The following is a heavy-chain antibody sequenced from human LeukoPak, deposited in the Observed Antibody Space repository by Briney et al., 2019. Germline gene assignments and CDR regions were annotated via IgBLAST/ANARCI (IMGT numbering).Heavy chain of an antibody. Sequence: ASVKVSCKASGYTFTGYYMHWVRQAPGQGLEWMGWINPNSGGTNYAQKFQGWVTMTWDTSISTAYMELSRLRSDDTAVYYCARDYDSSGYYPYWGQGTLVTVSS. V-gene: IGHV1-2*04. CDR1: GYTFTGYY. D-gene: IGHD3-22*01. CDR3: ARDYDSSGYYPY. CDR2: INPNSGGT. J-gene: IGHJ4*02.